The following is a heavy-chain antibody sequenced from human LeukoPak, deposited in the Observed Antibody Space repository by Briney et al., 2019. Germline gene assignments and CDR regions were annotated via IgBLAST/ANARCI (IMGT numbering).Heavy chain of an antibody. V-gene: IGHV1-69*06. Sequence: SVKVSCTASGGTFSSYAISWVRQAPGQGLEWMGGIIPIFGTANYAQKFQGRVTITADKSTSTAYMELSSLRSEDTAVYYCARDLTGYLYYYYGMDVWGKGTTVTVSS. CDR3: ARDLTGYLYYYYGMDV. CDR2: IIPIFGTA. J-gene: IGHJ6*04. CDR1: GGTFSSYA. D-gene: IGHD3-9*01.